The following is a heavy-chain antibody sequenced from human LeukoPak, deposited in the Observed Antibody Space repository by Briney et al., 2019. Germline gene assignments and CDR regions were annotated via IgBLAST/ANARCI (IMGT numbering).Heavy chain of an antibody. D-gene: IGHD1-26*01. V-gene: IGHV4-39*01. CDR2: TSYSGSA. Sequence: PSETLSLTCTVSDDSISNSRYSWGWIRQPPGKGLEWIGTTSYSGSAYYNPSLKSRVTMPVDTSKNQFSLKLSSVTAADTAVYYCARLRGSYGGDAFDIWGQGAVVTVSS. CDR3: ARLRGSYGGDAFDI. J-gene: IGHJ3*02. CDR1: DDSISNSRYS.